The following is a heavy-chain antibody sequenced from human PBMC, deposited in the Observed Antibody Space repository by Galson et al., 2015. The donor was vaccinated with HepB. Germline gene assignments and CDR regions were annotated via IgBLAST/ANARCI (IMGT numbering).Heavy chain of an antibody. Sequence: SVKVSCKASGYTFTSYYMHWVRQAPGQGLEWMGVINPSGGSTSYAQKLQGRVTMTRDTSTSTVYMELSSLRSEDTAVYYCAREGGGQNFDYWGQGTLVTVSS. CDR3: AREGGGQNFDY. CDR1: GYTFTSYY. D-gene: IGHD1-26*01. CDR2: INPSGGST. J-gene: IGHJ4*02. V-gene: IGHV1-46*04.